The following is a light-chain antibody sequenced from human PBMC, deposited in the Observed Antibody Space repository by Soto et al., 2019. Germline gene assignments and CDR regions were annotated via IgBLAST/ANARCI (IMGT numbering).Light chain of an antibody. V-gene: IGKV1-39*01. CDR1: QSVATF. CDR2: AAS. CDR3: QHYDIYSEA. Sequence: DIEMTQYPSSLSSSVGGRVTITCRASQSVATFLNWYRQNPGKAPKLLIYAASHLQSGVPSRFSGSGSGTEFTLTISSLQPDDFATYYCQHYDIYSEAFGQGSNVAIK. J-gene: IGKJ1*01.